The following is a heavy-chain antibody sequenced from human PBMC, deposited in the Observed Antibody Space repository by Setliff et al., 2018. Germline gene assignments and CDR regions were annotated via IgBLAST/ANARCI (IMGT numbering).Heavy chain of an antibody. J-gene: IGHJ6*03. CDR1: GFTFSSHA. CDR2: ISGSSSSI. CDR3: ARDHWGGSGRYPSYYYFMDV. D-gene: IGHD3-10*01. V-gene: IGHV3-23*01. Sequence: GSLRLSCAASGFTFSSHALTWVRQASGKGLEWVSAISGSSSSIHYGDSVKGRFTISRDNSKNTLYLQMNGLRVEDTAVYYCARDHWGGSGRYPSYYYFMDVWGKGTTVTVSS.